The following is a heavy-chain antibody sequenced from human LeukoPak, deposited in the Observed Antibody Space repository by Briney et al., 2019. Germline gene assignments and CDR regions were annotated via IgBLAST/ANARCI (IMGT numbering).Heavy chain of an antibody. V-gene: IGHV3-11*04. CDR1: GFTFSDYY. D-gene: IGHD6-6*01. CDR2: ISSSGSTI. Sequence: AGGSLRLSCAASGFTFSDYYMSWIRQAPGKGLEWVSYISSSGSTIYYADSVKGRFTISRDNAKNSLYLQMNSLRAEDTAVYYCARDPALRSSGAFDIWGQGTMVTVSS. J-gene: IGHJ3*02. CDR3: ARDPALRSSGAFDI.